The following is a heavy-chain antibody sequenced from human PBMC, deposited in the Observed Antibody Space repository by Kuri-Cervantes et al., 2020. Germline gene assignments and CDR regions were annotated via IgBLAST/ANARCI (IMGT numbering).Heavy chain of an antibody. CDR1: GGPISSYY. CDR2: IYYSGST. V-gene: IGHV4-59*12. D-gene: IGHD6-13*01. CDR3: ARKPGYSISWYYVQRH. Sequence: SETLSLTCTVSGGPISSYYWSWIRQPPGKGLDWIGYIYYSGSTNYNPSLKSRVTISVDTSKNQFSLKLSSVTAAGTAVYYCARKPGYSISWYYVQRHWGQGTLVTVSS. J-gene: IGHJ4*02.